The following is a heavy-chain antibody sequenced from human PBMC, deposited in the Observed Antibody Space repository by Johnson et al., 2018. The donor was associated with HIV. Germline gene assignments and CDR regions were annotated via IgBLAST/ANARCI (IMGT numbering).Heavy chain of an antibody. V-gene: IGHV3-15*05. J-gene: IGHJ3*02. CDR3: ARFENTLSNAFDI. Sequence: VQLVESGGGLVKPGGSLRLSCAASRFTFSNAWMSWVRQAPGKGLEWVGRIKSKTDGGTTDYAAPVKGRFTISRDDSKNTLCLQMNSLRAEDTALYYCARFENTLSNAFDIWGQGTMVTVSS. CDR1: RFTFSNAW. CDR2: IKSKTDGGTT. D-gene: IGHD3-10*01.